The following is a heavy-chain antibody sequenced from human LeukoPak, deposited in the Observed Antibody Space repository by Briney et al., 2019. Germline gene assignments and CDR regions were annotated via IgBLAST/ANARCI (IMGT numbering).Heavy chain of an antibody. D-gene: IGHD1-1*01. CDR2: IKYDGTTK. V-gene: IGHV3-7*03. J-gene: IGHJ4*02. CDR3: SRQLEE. Sequence: PGGSLRLSCAASGFIFNNYWMDWVRQTPGKGLEWVANIKYDGTTKYYVDSVKGRFTISRDSAKNSPYLQMNSLRAEDTAVYFCSRQLEEWGQGTLVTVSS. CDR1: GFIFNNYW.